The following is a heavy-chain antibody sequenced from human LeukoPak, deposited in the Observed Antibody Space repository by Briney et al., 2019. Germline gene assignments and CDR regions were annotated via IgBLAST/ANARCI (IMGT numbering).Heavy chain of an antibody. CDR2: IYYSGST. CDR1: GGSISSSSYY. Sequence: SETLSLTCTVSGGSISSSSYYWSWIRQPPGKGLEWIGSIYYSGSTYYNPSLKSRVTISVDTSKNQFSLKLSSVTAADTAVYYCAREEGGKLGIDYYFDYWGQGTLVTVSS. D-gene: IGHD7-27*01. J-gene: IGHJ4*02. V-gene: IGHV4-39*02. CDR3: AREEGGKLGIDYYFDY.